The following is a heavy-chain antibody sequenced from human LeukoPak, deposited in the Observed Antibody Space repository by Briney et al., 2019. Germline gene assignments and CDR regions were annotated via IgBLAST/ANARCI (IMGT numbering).Heavy chain of an antibody. V-gene: IGHV4-4*07. D-gene: IGHD5-18*01. CDR1: GVSINPYY. J-gene: IGHJ4*02. CDR2: VYASGTT. CDR3: ARDQGYTYGQTHYFDL. Sequence: NPSETLSLTCSVSGVSINPYYWSWIRQSAGKGLEWIGRVYASGTTNYHPSLNGRVTLSVDMSKNHFSLRLGSVTAADTAVYYCARDQGYTYGQTHYFDLWGQGILVTVSS.